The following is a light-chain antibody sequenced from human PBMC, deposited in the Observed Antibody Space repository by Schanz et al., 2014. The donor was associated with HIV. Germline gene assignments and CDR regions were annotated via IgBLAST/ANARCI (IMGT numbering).Light chain of an antibody. V-gene: IGLV2-14*03. CDR1: SSDVGGYNY. J-gene: IGLJ3*02. CDR3: SSYASRNVVL. Sequence: QSALTQPASVSGSPGHSITISCTGTSSDVGGYNYVSWYQQHPGKAPKLLIYSVTGRPSGVSNRFSGSKSDNTASLTISGLQAEDEGIYYCSSYASRNVVLFGGGTKLTVL. CDR2: SVT.